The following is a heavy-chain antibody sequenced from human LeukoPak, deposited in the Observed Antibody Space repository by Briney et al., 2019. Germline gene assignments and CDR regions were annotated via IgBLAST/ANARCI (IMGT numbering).Heavy chain of an antibody. D-gene: IGHD1-1*01. J-gene: IGHJ4*02. CDR1: GYTFTSYD. Sequence: GASVKVSCKASGYTFTSYDINWVRQATGQGLEWMGWMNPNSGNTGYAQKFQGRVTITRNTSISTAYMELSSLRSEDTAVYYCARGRPMTSRRYYFDYWGQGTLVTVSS. V-gene: IGHV1-8*03. CDR2: MNPNSGNT. CDR3: ARGRPMTSRRYYFDY.